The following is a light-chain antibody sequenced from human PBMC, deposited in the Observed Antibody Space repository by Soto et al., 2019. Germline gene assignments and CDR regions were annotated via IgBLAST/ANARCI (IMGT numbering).Light chain of an antibody. CDR3: QQYNSFWT. CDR1: QSISSW. CDR2: DAS. Sequence: DIQMTQSPSTLSASVGYRVTITCRASQSISSWLAWYQQKPGKAPKLLIYDASYLERGVPSRFSGSGSGTEFTLTISSLQPDDLATYYCQQYNSFWTFGQGTKVDIK. J-gene: IGKJ1*01. V-gene: IGKV1-5*01.